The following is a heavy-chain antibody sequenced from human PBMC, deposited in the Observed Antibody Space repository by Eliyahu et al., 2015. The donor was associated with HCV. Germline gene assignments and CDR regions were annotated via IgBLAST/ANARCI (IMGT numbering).Heavy chain of an antibody. J-gene: IGHJ4*02. CDR1: GFSXXSXA. Sequence: EVQLSESGGGLVQPGGSLRXSCXASGFSXXSXAMXWVRQXPGKGLEWVAAISGTGGDTYYADSVKGRLTISRDNSKRTLYLQMNSLTAEDTAIYYCAKDRVVAAAMGAFASWGQGTLVTVSS. V-gene: IGHV3-23*01. CDR3: AKDRVVAAAMGAFAS. D-gene: IGHD6-13*01. CDR2: ISGTGGDT.